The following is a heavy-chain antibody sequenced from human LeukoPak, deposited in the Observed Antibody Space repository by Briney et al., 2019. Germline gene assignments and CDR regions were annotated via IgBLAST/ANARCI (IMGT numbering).Heavy chain of an antibody. CDR1: GGSISSGTYY. CDR3: ARNDLLPFDWLVF. V-gene: IGHV4-61*02. D-gene: IGHD3-9*01. J-gene: IGHJ4*02. CDR2: IYTSGST. Sequence: SQTLSLTCTVSGGSISSGTYYWSWVRQPAGKGLEWIGRIYTSGSTNYNPSLKSRVTISIDTSNNRFSLKLTSVTAADTAVYYCARNDLLPFDWLVFWGQGSLVTVSS.